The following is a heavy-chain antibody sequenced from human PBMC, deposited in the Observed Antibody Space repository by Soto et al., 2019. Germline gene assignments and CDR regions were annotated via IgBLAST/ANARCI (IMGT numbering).Heavy chain of an antibody. V-gene: IGHV3-30*18. CDR1: GFTFSSYG. J-gene: IGHJ6*02. Sequence: PGGSLRLSCAASGFTFSSYGMHWVRQAPGKGLEWVAVISYDGSNKYYADSVKGRFTISRDNSKNTLYLQMNSLRAEDTAVYYCAKDRTPDYYYYGMDVWGQGTTVTVSS. CDR3: AKDRTPDYYYYGMDV. CDR2: ISYDGSNK.